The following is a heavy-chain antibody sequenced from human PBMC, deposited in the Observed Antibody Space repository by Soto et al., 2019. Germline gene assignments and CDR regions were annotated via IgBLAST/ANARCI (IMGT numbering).Heavy chain of an antibody. Sequence: SETLSLTCTVSGGSISSSSYYWGWIRQPPGKGLEWIGEIYHSGSTNYNPSLKSRVTISVDKSKNQFSLKLSSVTAADTAVYYCAGGALENWFDPWGQGTLVTVSS. CDR1: GGSISSSSYY. J-gene: IGHJ5*02. CDR3: AGGALENWFDP. CDR2: IYHSGST. V-gene: IGHV4-39*07.